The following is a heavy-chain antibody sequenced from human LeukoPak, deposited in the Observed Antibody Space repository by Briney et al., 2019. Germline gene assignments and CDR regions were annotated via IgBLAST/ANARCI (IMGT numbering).Heavy chain of an antibody. Sequence: SETLSLTCTDSGDSITSYYWSWIRQPAGKGLEWIGRIYTSGSTNYNPSLKSRVTISVDTSKNQFSLKLSSVTAADTAVYYCAREYDYGDYVPFDYWGQGTLVTVSS. J-gene: IGHJ4*02. CDR1: GDSITSYY. CDR3: AREYDYGDYVPFDY. CDR2: IYTSGST. V-gene: IGHV4-4*07. D-gene: IGHD4-17*01.